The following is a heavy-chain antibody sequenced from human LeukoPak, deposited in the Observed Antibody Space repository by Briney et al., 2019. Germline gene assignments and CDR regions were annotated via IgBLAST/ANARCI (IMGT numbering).Heavy chain of an antibody. V-gene: IGHV3-74*03. Sequence: GGSLRLSCAASGFTFSNYWVHWVRQAPGKGLVWVSRINRDGSTTKYADSVKGRFTVSRDNAKNTLNLQMNSLRAEDTAVYYCGGDKKSGESSEIDYWGQGTPVTVSS. CDR2: INRDGSTT. D-gene: IGHD3-10*01. CDR1: GFTFSNYW. J-gene: IGHJ4*02. CDR3: GGDKKSGESSEIDY.